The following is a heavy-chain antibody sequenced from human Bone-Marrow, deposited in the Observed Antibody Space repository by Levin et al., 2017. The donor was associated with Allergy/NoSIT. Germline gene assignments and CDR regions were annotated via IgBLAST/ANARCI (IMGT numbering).Heavy chain of an antibody. Sequence: GGSLRLSCTASGFTFINSAMSWVRQAPGKGLDWVSSLSSSSANTFYADSVKGRFTISRDNSKNTLYLQMNSLRAEDTAVYYCARGPMYIHDSSGYSFNWYFDLWGRGTLVTVSS. J-gene: IGHJ2*01. CDR2: LSSSSANT. V-gene: IGHV3-23*01. CDR3: ARGPMYIHDSSGYSFNWYFDL. D-gene: IGHD3-22*01. CDR1: GFTFINSA.